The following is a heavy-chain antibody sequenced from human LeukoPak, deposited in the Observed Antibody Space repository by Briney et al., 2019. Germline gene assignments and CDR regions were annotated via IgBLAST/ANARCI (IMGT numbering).Heavy chain of an antibody. CDR1: AGSISTNY. Sequence: PSETLSLTCTVSAGSISTNYWSWIRQPPGKGLEWIGYIYYSGSTNYNPSLKSRVTISMDTSKSQFSLKLSSVTAADTAIYYCARYSSSTWLGFDYWGQGTLVTVSS. CDR3: ARYSSSTWLGFDY. J-gene: IGHJ4*02. D-gene: IGHD6-13*01. CDR2: IYYSGST. V-gene: IGHV4-59*13.